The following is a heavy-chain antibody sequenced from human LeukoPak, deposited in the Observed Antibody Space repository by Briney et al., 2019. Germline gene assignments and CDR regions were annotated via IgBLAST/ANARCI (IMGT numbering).Heavy chain of an antibody. J-gene: IGHJ3*02. CDR1: GYTFTGYY. CDR3: ARGELLWFGVAFDI. Sequence: ASVTVSCKASGYTFTGYYMHWVRQAHGQGLEWMGWINPNSGGTNYAQKVQGRGTMTRDTSISTAYMELSSLRSEDTAVYYCARGELLWFGVAFDIWGQGTMVTVSS. CDR2: INPNSGGT. V-gene: IGHV1-2*02. D-gene: IGHD3-10*01.